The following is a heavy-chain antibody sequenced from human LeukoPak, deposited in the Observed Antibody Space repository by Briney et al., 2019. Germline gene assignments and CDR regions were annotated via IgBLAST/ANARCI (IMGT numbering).Heavy chain of an antibody. CDR1: GGTFSSYA. CDR2: IIPIFGTA. Sequence: ASVKVSCKASGGTFSSYAISWVRQAPGQGLEWMGGIIPIFGTANYAQKFQGRVTITADKSTSTAYMELSSLRSEDTAVYYCARGRGIAAALDYWGQGTLVTVSS. J-gene: IGHJ4*02. CDR3: ARGRGIAAALDY. D-gene: IGHD6-13*01. V-gene: IGHV1-69*06.